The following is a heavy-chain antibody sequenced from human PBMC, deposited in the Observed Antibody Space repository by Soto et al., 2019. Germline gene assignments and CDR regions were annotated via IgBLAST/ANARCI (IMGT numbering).Heavy chain of an antibody. CDR3: AICGLLEWLSPGFDV. Sequence: GASVKVSCKASGYTFTSYGISWVRQAPGQGLEWMGWISAYNGNTNYAQKLQGRVTMTTDTSTSTAYMELRSLRSDDTAVYYCAICGLLEWLSPGFDVCGQLTTVTVS. J-gene: IGHJ6*02. CDR2: ISAYNGNT. D-gene: IGHD3-3*01. V-gene: IGHV1-18*01. CDR1: GYTFTSYG.